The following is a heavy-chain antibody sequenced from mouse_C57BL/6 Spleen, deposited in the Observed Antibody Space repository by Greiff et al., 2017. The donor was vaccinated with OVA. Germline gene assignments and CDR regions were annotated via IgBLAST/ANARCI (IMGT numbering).Heavy chain of an antibody. Sequence: VQLQQPGAELVKPGASVKLSCKASGYTFTSYWMHWVKQRPGQGLEWIGMIHPNSGSTNYNEKFKSKAKLTVDKSSSTAYMQLSSLTSEDSAVYYCARSGTTWFAYWGQGTLVTVSA. CDR1: GYTFTSYW. J-gene: IGHJ3*01. D-gene: IGHD4-1*01. CDR3: ARSGTTWFAY. V-gene: IGHV1-64*01. CDR2: IHPNSGST.